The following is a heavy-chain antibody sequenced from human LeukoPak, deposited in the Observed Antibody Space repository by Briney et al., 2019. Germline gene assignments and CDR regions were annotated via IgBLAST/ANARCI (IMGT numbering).Heavy chain of an antibody. D-gene: IGHD3-22*01. V-gene: IGHV3-53*04. J-gene: IGHJ3*02. CDR1: GFAVSSNY. CDR2: ICSGGST. Sequence: PGGSLRLSCAASGFAVSSNYMSWVRKAPGKGLEWVSVICSGGSTYYADSVKGRFTISRHNSKNTLYLQMNSLRAEDTAVYYCARDGGVGHYYDSSGDAFDIWGQGTMVTVSS. CDR3: ARDGGVGHYYDSSGDAFDI.